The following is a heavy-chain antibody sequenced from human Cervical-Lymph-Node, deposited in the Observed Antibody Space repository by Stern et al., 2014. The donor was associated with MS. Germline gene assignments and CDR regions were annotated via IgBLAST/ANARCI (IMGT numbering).Heavy chain of an antibody. Sequence: QVQLVQSGAEVTKPWSSVKVSCNASGGTFSKFPSSWVRQAPGQGLEWMGGVFPVLGTPTYAPEFRVRVTITADVSTSTVYMELSSIRSDDTAVYFCALSSETSDRWYSLGYDLWGQGTLVTVSS. CDR2: VFPVLGTP. CDR1: GGTFSKFP. D-gene: IGHD6-13*01. CDR3: ALSSETSDRWYSLGYDL. V-gene: IGHV1-69*01. J-gene: IGHJ5*02.